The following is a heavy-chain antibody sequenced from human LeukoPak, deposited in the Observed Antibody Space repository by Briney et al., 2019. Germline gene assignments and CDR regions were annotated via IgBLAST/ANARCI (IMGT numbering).Heavy chain of an antibody. V-gene: IGHV4-34*01. D-gene: IGHD3-22*01. CDR3: ARHVYYDSSGYYYLDY. Sequence: SETLSLTCAVYGGSFSGYYWGWIRQPPGKGLEWIGNIYHSGSTYYNPSLKSRGTISIDTSKNQFSLKLSSVTAADTAVYYCARHVYYDSSGYYYLDYWGQGTLVTVSS. J-gene: IGHJ4*02. CDR1: GGSFSGYY. CDR2: IYHSGST.